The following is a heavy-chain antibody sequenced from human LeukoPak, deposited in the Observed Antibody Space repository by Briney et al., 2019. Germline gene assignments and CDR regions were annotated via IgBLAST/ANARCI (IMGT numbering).Heavy chain of an antibody. Sequence: GASVKVSCKASGYTFTGYYMHWVRQAPAQGLEGMGWISAYNGKTNYAQKLQGRVTMTTATSTSTAYMELRSLRSDATAVYYCASYRLHGTTVKEGPIPISVYSGSYYVDYWGQGTLVTVSS. V-gene: IGHV1-18*04. J-gene: IGHJ4*02. CDR2: ISAYNGKT. D-gene: IGHD1-26*01. CDR1: GYTFTGYY. CDR3: ASYRLHGTTVKEGPIPISVYSGSYYVDY.